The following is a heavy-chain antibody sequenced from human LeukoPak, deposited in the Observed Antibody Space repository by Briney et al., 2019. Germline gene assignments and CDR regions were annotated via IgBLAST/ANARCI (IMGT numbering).Heavy chain of an antibody. Sequence: AAVKVSCKASGYTFTTYNINWVRQAPGQGLEGMGLINGYNGNTNYAQKLQGRVTMTTDTSTSTAYMELRSLKADDTAVYYCASLKNYYDSSGYLVTDAFDIWGQGTMVTVSS. V-gene: IGHV1-18*01. CDR3: ASLKNYYDSSGYLVTDAFDI. J-gene: IGHJ3*02. CDR2: INGYNGNT. CDR1: GYTFTTYN. D-gene: IGHD3-22*01.